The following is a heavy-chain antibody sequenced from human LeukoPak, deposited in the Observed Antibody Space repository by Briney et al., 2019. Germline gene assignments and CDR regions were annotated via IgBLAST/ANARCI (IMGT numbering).Heavy chain of an antibody. J-gene: IGHJ4*02. D-gene: IGHD1-26*01. CDR3: AKDPNSGSYLDY. CDR2: ISGSGGST. CDR1: GFTFNSYA. Sequence: GGSLRLSCAASGFTFNSYAMSWVRQAPGKGLEWVSAISGSGGSTNYADSVKGRFTISRDNSKNTLYLQVNSLRAEDTAVYYCAKDPNSGSYLDYWGQGTLVTVSS. V-gene: IGHV3-23*01.